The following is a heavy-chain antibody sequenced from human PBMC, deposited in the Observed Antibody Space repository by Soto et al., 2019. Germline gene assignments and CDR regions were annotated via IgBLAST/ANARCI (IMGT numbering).Heavy chain of an antibody. CDR2: IYYSGST. V-gene: IGHV4-59*01. CDR3: ARGRRDDILTGQASYYYYYGMDV. CDR1: GGSISSYY. Sequence: SETLSLTCTVSGGSISSYYWSWIRQPPGKGLEWIGYIYYSGSTNYNPSLKSRVTISVDTSKNQFSLKLSSVTAADTAVYYCARGRRDDILTGQASYYYYYGMDVWGQGTTVTVSS. D-gene: IGHD3-9*01. J-gene: IGHJ6*02.